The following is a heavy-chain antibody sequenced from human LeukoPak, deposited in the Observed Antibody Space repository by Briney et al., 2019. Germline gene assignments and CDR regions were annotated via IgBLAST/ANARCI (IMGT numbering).Heavy chain of an antibody. D-gene: IGHD6-13*01. CDR1: GGSVSSGGSF. J-gene: IGHJ3*02. CDR3: ARDPQYGSSSDAFDI. V-gene: IGHV4-61*08. CDR2: IYYSGST. Sequence: SETLSLTCTVSGGSVSSGGSFWNWIRQPPGNGLEWIGYIYYSGSTNYNPSLKSRVTISVDTSKHQFSLKLSSVTAADTAVYYCARDPQYGSSSDAFDIWGQGTMVTVSS.